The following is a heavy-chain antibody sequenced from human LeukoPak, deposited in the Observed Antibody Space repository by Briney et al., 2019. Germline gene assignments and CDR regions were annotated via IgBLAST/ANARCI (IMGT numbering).Heavy chain of an antibody. CDR3: ARHRRDSSWYYYGMDV. J-gene: IGHJ6*02. Sequence: SETLSLTCAVSGGSITSTNYYWGWIRQPPGKGLEWIGSIYYSGNTYYNPSLKSRVTLSVDTSKNHFSLKLSSVTAADTAVYYCARHRRDSSWYYYGMDVWGQGTTVTVSS. CDR2: IYYSGNT. D-gene: IGHD6-13*01. V-gene: IGHV4-39*01. CDR1: GGSITSTNYY.